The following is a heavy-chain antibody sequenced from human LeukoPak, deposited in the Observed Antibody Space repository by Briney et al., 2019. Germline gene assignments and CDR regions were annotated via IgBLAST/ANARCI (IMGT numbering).Heavy chain of an antibody. CDR3: ARDGYYDSSGDYYHGVDV. J-gene: IGHJ6*02. CDR2: IYYRGDT. CDR1: GGSISSGGYY. D-gene: IGHD3-22*01. V-gene: IGHV4-31*03. Sequence: SQTLPLTCTVSGGSISSGGYYWSWIRQRPGKGLEWIGYIYYRGDTYYNPSLKSRVTISVDTSKNQFSLKLSYVTAADTAVYYCARDGYYDSSGDYYHGVDVWGQGTTVTVS.